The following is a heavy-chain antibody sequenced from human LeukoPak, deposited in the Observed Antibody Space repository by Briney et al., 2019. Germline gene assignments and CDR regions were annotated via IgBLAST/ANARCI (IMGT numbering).Heavy chain of an antibody. CDR1: GFTFSSYA. V-gene: IGHV3-21*01. CDR2: ISSSSSYI. Sequence: GRSLRHSCAASGFTFSSYAMHWVRQAPGKGLEWVSSISSSSSYIYYADSVKGRFTISRDNAKNSLYLQVNSLRAEDTAVYYRAREGGIQLWLPVYWGQGTLVTVSS. J-gene: IGHJ4*02. D-gene: IGHD5-18*01. CDR3: AREGGIQLWLPVY.